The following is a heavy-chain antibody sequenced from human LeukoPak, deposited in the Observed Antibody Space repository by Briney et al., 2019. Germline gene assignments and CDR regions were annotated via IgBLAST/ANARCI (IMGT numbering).Heavy chain of an antibody. CDR1: GGSISSGDYY. CDR3: AREVLVAAYFDY. V-gene: IGHV4-30-4*01. D-gene: IGHD2-15*01. J-gene: IGHJ4*02. Sequence: TSETLSLTCTVSGGSISSGDYYWSWIRQPPGKGLEWIGYIYYSGSTYYNPSLKSRVAISVDTSKNQFSLKLSSVTAADTAVYYCAREVLVAAYFDYWGQGTLVTVSS. CDR2: IYYSGST.